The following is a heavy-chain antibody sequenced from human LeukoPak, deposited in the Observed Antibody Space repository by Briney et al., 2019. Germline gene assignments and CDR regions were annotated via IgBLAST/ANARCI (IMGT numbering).Heavy chain of an antibody. D-gene: IGHD2-2*01. CDR1: GFTFSSYG. CDR2: ISYDGSNK. J-gene: IGHJ4*02. V-gene: IGHV3-30*18. Sequence: GGSLSLSCAASGFTFSSYGMHWVRQAPGKGLEWVAVISYDGSNKYYADSVKGRFTISRDNSKNTLYLQMNSLRAEDTAVYYCAKSRAQLLVGNDYWGQGTLVTVSS. CDR3: AKSRAQLLVGNDY.